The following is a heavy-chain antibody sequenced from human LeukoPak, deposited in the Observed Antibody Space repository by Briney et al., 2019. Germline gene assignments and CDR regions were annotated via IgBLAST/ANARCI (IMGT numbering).Heavy chain of an antibody. D-gene: IGHD3-22*01. J-gene: IGHJ4*02. V-gene: IGHV3-30*04. CDR2: ILYDGRNK. Sequence: PGGSLRLSCAASGLTFSSYAMHWVRQAPGKGLEWVAVILYDGRNKYYADSVKGRFTSSRDNSKNTLYLQMNSLRAEDTAVYFCAREKNYYDSSGYYRDGGFDYWGQGTLVTVSS. CDR3: AREKNYYDSSGYYRDGGFDY. CDR1: GLTFSSYA.